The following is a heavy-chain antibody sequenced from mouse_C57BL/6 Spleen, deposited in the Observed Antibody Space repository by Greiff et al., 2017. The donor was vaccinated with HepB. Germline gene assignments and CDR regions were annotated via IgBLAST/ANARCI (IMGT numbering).Heavy chain of an antibody. J-gene: IGHJ1*03. CDR1: GYTFTSYG. D-gene: IGHD1-1*01. CDR2: IYPRSGNT. CDR3: ARDPQIYYYGSKGYFDV. V-gene: IGHV1-81*01. Sequence: VKLMESGAELARPGASVKLSCKASGYTFTSYGISWVKQRTGQGLEWIGEIYPRSGNTYYNEKFKGKATLTADKSSSTAYMELRSLTSEDSAVYFCARDPQIYYYGSKGYFDVWGTGTTVTVSS.